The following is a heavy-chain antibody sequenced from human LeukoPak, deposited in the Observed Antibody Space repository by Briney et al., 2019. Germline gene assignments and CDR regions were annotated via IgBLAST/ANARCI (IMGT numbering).Heavy chain of an antibody. CDR2: IYYSGST. CDR1: GRSISSYY. D-gene: IGHD2-21*01. Sequence: SETLSLTCTVSGRSISSYYWSWIRQPPGKGQEWIGYIYYSGSTNYNPSLKSRVIISVGTSKNQFALNLRSVTAADTAIDYRVRVRDGGGDCAGYYYYYMDDCSKVTTVILSS. CDR3: VRVRDGGGDCAGYYYYYMDD. V-gene: IGHV4-59*01. J-gene: IGHJ6*03.